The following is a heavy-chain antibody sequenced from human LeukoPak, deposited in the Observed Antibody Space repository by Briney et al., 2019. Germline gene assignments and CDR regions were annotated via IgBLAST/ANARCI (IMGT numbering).Heavy chain of an antibody. CDR1: GGSFSGYY. J-gene: IGHJ4*02. CDR2: INHSGST. V-gene: IGHV4-34*01. D-gene: IGHD3-9*01. CDR3: ARLKRLRYFDWFPPRAPYYFDY. Sequence: SETLSLTCAVYGGSFSGYYWSWIRQPPGKGLEWIGEINHSGSTNYNPSLKSRVTISVDTSKNQFSLKLSSVTAADTAVYYCARLKRLRYFDWFPPRAPYYFDYWGQGTLVTVSS.